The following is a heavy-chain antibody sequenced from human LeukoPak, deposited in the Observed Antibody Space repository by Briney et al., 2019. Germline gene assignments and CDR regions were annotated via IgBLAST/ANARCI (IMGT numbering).Heavy chain of an antibody. CDR2: IFCRGST. V-gene: IGHV4-59*01. Sequence: PSETLSLTCTVSGASISSYYWSWIRQPPGEGLEWIGYIFCRGSTNYNPSLKSRVTISVDTSKNQFSLKLSSVTAADTAVYYCASGPYPAAGTDHQFDYWGQGILVTVFS. CDR3: ASGPYPAAGTDHQFDY. CDR1: GASISSYY. J-gene: IGHJ4*02. D-gene: IGHD6-13*01.